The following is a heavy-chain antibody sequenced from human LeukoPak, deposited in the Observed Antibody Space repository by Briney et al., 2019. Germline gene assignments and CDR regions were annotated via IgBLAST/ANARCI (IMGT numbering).Heavy chain of an antibody. Sequence: GGSLRLSCAASGFMLSSYWMSWVRQAPGKGLEWVATIRQDGSQKYYVDSVKGRFTISRDNAKNSLYLQMNSLRAEDTAVYYCARESGSVTSEVDFDYWGQGTLVTVSS. CDR1: GFMLSSYW. D-gene: IGHD4-17*01. CDR3: ARESGSVTSEVDFDY. V-gene: IGHV3-7*01. J-gene: IGHJ4*02. CDR2: IRQDGSQK.